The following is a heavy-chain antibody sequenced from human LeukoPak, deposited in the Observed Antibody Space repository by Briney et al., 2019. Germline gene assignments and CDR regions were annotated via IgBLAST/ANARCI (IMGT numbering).Heavy chain of an antibody. CDR2: IKQDGSEK. CDR3: ARVIARWQRWFDP. J-gene: IGHJ5*02. CDR1: GFTFSSYW. V-gene: IGHV3-7*01. D-gene: IGHD4-23*01. Sequence: GGSLRLSCAASGFTFSSYWMSWVRQAPGKGLEWVANIKQDGSEKYYVDSVKGRFTISRDNAKNSLYLQMNSLRAEDTAVYYCARVIARWQRWFDPWGQGTLVTVSS.